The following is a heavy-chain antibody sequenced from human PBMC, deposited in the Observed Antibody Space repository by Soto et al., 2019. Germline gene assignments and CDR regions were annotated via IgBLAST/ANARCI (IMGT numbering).Heavy chain of an antibody. J-gene: IGHJ6*02. CDR1: GFTFSSYA. D-gene: IGHD2-15*01. CDR2: ISYDGSNK. V-gene: IGHV3-30-3*01. Sequence: PGGSLRLSCAASGFTFSSYAMHWVRQAPGKGLEWVAVISYDGSNKYYADSVKGRFTISRDNSKNTLYLQMNSLRAEDTAVYYCASTGVGVAYYYYYGMDVWGQGTTVTVSS. CDR3: ASTGVGVAYYYYYGMDV.